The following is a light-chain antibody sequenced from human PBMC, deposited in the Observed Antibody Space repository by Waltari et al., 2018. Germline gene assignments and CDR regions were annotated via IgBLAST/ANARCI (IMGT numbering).Light chain of an antibody. CDR2: EVT. CDR3: CSYATSNTYV. V-gene: IGLV2-23*02. Sequence: QSALTQPASVSGSPGQSLPIPCPATSSDVGSSNLVPWYQQHPGKAPKLMIPEVTERPSGVSNRFSGSKSGNTASLTISGLQAEDEADYYCCSYATSNTYVFGGGTNVTVL. J-gene: IGLJ1*01. CDR1: SSDVGSSNL.